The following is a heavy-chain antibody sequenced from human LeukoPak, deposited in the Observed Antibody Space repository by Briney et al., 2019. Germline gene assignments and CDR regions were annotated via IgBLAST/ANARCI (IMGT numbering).Heavy chain of an antibody. CDR3: ARGLYSSSWDVFDI. V-gene: IGHV3-33*01. CDR1: GFTFSSYG. J-gene: IGHJ3*02. CDR2: IWYDGSNK. Sequence: GGSLRLSCAASGFTFSSYGMHWVRQAPGKGLEWVAVIWYDGSNKYYADSVKGRFTISRDNSKNTLYLQMNSLKAEDTAVYYGARGLYSSSWDVFDIGGQGKMVTVSS. D-gene: IGHD6-13*01.